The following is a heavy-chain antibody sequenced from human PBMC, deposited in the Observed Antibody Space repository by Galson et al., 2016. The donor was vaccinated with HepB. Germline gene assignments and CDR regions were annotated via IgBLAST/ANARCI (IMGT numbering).Heavy chain of an antibody. J-gene: IGHJ6*02. CDR3: VKEDGAWRYSTGRPPKYEYSGLDV. CDR2: TYHNGNS. CDR1: GDSIYTYY. V-gene: IGHV4-59*01. Sequence: SETLSLTCTVSGDSIYTYYWSWVRQSPGKGLDWIGNTYHNGNSNYNPSLKSRVTISVDASKNQISLRLTSLTAADTAVYYCVKEDGAWRYSTGRPPKYEYSGLDVWGLGTTVTVSS. D-gene: IGHD2-8*02.